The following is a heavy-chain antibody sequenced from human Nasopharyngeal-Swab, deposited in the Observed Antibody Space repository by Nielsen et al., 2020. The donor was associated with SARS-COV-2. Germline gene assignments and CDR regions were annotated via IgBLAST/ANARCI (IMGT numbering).Heavy chain of an antibody. J-gene: IGHJ4*02. CDR3: TTDYYFDY. CDR1: GCIFSGSA. V-gene: IGHV3-73*01. Sequence: GCIFSGSAMHWVRQASGKGLEWVGRIGDKDHNYATTYGAAVKGRFTISRDDSKNTAFLQMDSLKTEDTALYYCTTDYYFDYWGQGTPVTVSS. CDR2: IGDKDHNYAT.